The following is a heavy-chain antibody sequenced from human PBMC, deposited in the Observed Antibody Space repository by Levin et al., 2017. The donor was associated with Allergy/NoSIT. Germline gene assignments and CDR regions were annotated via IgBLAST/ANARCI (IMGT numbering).Heavy chain of an antibody. V-gene: IGHV3-7*01. CDR2: IKEDGSEK. D-gene: IGHD5-24*01. J-gene: IGHJ2*01. Sequence: GGSLRLSCAASGFTFISYWMSWVRQAPGKGLEWVANIKEDGSEKYYVDSLKGRFTISRDNAKNSLYLQMNSLRADDTAAYYCAREGMATEDWYFDLWGRGTLVTVSS. CDR3: AREGMATEDWYFDL. CDR1: GFTFISYW.